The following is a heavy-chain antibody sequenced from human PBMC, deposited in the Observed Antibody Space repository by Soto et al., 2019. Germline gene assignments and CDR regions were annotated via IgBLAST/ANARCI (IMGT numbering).Heavy chain of an antibody. V-gene: IGHV3-48*01. D-gene: IGHD2-21*02. CDR3: ARDLRAPLVATAMPYYMDV. CDR2: ILSSSGVI. J-gene: IGHJ6*03. Sequence: EVQLVESGGGLVQPGGSLRLSCAASGFTFGSYSMNWVRQAPGKGLEWVSFILSSSGVIYYADTVKGRFTISRDNAKNSLYLQMNSQRAEDTAVYYGARDLRAPLVATAMPYYMDVWGKGTTVTVSS. CDR1: GFTFGSYS.